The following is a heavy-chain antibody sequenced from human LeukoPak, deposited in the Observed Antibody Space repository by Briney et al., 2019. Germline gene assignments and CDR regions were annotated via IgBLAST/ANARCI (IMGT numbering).Heavy chain of an antibody. V-gene: IGHV3-30*03. CDR2: ISNDEINK. J-gene: IGHJ6*02. CDR1: GFTFSNSG. CDR3: ARDRLQGYYYGMDV. Sequence: GGSLRLSCAASGFTFSNSGMHWVRQAPGKGLEWLAVISNDEINKYYGDSVKGRFTISRDNAKNTLFLEMSSLRDEDTAVYYCARDRLQGYYYGMDVWGQGTTVTVSS. D-gene: IGHD2-15*01.